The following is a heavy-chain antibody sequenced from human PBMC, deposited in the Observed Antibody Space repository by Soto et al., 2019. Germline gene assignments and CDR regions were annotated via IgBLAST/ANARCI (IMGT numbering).Heavy chain of an antibody. Sequence: QVQLVQSGAEVKKPGSSVKVSCKASGGTFSSYAISWVRQAPGQGLEWMGGIIPIFGTANYAQKFQGRVXIXAXGCTSTAYMELSSLGSEDTAVYYCARDQTGPYGMDVWGQGTTVTVSS. CDR1: GGTFSSYA. CDR3: ARDQTGPYGMDV. J-gene: IGHJ6*02. CDR2: IIPIFGTA. V-gene: IGHV1-69*12.